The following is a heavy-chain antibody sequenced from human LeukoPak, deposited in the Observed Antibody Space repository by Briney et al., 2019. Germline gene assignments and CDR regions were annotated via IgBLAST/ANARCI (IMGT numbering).Heavy chain of an antibody. CDR3: ARDRVGGYTYGGNWFDP. D-gene: IGHD5-18*01. CDR1: GYTFTSYG. Sequence: ASVKVSCRASGYTFTSYGISWVRQAPGQGLESMGWISPYNGNTKYAPKFQGRITMTTDTSTSTAYMDLRSLRSDDTAVYYCARDRVGGYTYGGNWFDPWGQGTLVTVSS. J-gene: IGHJ5*02. CDR2: ISPYNGNT. V-gene: IGHV1-18*01.